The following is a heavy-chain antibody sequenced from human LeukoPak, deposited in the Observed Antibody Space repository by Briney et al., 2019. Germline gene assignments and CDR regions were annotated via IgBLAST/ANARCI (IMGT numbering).Heavy chain of an antibody. CDR1: AFTSSDYW. CDR3: TRDRGWQQFDY. V-gene: IGHV3-7*01. CDR2: IKEDGSET. Sequence: GGSLRLSCAASAFTSSDYWMTWVRQAPGKGLERVANIKEDGSETYYVDSVKGRFTISRDNAKNSLYLQMSSLRDDDTAVYYCTRDRGWQQFDYWGQGTLVTVSS. J-gene: IGHJ4*02. D-gene: IGHD5-24*01.